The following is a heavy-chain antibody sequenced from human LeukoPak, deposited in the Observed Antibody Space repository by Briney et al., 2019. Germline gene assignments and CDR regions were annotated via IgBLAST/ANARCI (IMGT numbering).Heavy chain of an antibody. CDR2: INDDGRYT. V-gene: IGHV3-74*01. Sequence: QPGGSLRLSCAASGFTFSAYWMHWVRQVPGKGLVWVSRINDDGRYTVYADSVKGRFTISRDNAKNTLYLQMNSLRAEDTAVYYCARGSKYNSRWSRYKWFDPWGQGTLVTVSS. CDR3: ARGSKYNSRWSRYKWFDP. J-gene: IGHJ5*02. CDR1: GFTFSAYW. D-gene: IGHD6-13*01.